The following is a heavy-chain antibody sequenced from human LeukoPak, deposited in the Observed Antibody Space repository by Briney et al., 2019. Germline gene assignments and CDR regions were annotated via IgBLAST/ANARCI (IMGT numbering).Heavy chain of an antibody. Sequence: GGSLRLSRAGTGFCFGEHKMNLVRQASEKGLEWVSNIRGSSSAMNYADSVKGRFTISRDNAKNSLYLGMSSLRAEDTAVYYCARDRDWSFDYWGLGTLVSVSS. CDR1: GFCFGEHK. CDR2: IRGSSSAM. D-gene: IGHD3-9*01. J-gene: IGHJ4*02. CDR3: ARDRDWSFDY. V-gene: IGHV3-48*04.